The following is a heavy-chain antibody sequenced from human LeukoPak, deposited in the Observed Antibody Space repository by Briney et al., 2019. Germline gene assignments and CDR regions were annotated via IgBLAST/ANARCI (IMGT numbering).Heavy chain of an antibody. D-gene: IGHD3-16*02. CDR1: GGSISSGSYY. V-gene: IGHV4-61*02. J-gene: IGHJ4*02. Sequence: NPSETLSLTCTVSGGSISSGSYYWSWIRQPAGKGLEWIGRIYTSGSTNYNPSLKSRVTISVDTSKNQFSLKLSSVTAADTAVYYCARSERTVIILGYWGQGTLVTVSS. CDR3: ARSERTVIILGY. CDR2: IYTSGST.